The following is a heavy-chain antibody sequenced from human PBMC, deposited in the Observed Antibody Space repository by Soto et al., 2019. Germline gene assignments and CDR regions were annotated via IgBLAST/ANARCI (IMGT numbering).Heavy chain of an antibody. CDR2: IYYSGST. CDR3: ARTTRSYGDSKSCDD. CDR1: GGSISSYY. J-gene: IGHJ4*02. D-gene: IGHD4-17*01. Sequence: SESLPLTCTVSGGSISSYYWSWIRQPPGKGLEWIGYIYYSGSTNYNPSLKSRVTISVDTSKNQFSLKLSSVTAADTAVYYCARTTRSYGDSKSCDDWGQGTLVTV. V-gene: IGHV4-59*01.